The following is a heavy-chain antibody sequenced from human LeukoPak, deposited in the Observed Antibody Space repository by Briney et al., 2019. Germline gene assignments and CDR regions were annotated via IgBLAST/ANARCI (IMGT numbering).Heavy chain of an antibody. CDR1: GRTFTSYA. J-gene: IGHJ6*04. CDR3: AVKRGGYCSSTSCYFSHGMDV. CDR2: VIPIFGTA. Sequence: ASVKVSCKASGRTFTSYAISWVRQAPGQGLEWMGGVIPIFGTANYAQKFQGRVTITADESTSKAYMELSSLRSEDTAVYYCAVKRGGYCSSTSCYFSHGMDVWGKGTTVTVSS. V-gene: IGHV1-69*01. D-gene: IGHD2-2*01.